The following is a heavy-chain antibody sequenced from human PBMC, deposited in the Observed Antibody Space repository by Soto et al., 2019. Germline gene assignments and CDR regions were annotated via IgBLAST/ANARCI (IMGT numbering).Heavy chain of an antibody. CDR1: GGSVSSGSYY. Sequence: PSETLSLTCTVSGGSVSSGSYYWSWIRQPPGKGLEWIGYIYYSGSTNYNHSLKSRVTISVDTSKNQFSLKLSSVTAADTAVYYCARAIYGALRTKYYYAGMDVGGQGTTVTVSS. J-gene: IGHJ6*02. CDR2: IYYSGST. CDR3: ARAIYGALRTKYYYAGMDV. D-gene: IGHD3-3*02. V-gene: IGHV4-61*01.